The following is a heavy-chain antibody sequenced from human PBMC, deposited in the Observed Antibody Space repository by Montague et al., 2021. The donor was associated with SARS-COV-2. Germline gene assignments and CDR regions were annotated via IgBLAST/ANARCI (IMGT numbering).Heavy chain of an antibody. J-gene: IGHJ4*02. Sequence: SETLSLTCTVSGGAISRPDYDWGWIRQSPGKGLEWIGSISYAGRTYYNPSLRSRVSFSMDTSKNHFSLSLSSVTVADTAVYLCARQLPSYCATNKCYPYYFDGWGQGALVTVSS. CDR2: ISYAGRT. CDR1: GGAISRPDYD. V-gene: IGHV4-39*01. CDR3: ARQLPSYCATNKCYPYYFDG. D-gene: IGHD2-8*01.